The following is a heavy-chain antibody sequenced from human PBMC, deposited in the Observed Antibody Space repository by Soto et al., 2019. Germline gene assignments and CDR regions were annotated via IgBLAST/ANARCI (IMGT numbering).Heavy chain of an antibody. J-gene: IGHJ4*02. CDR2: ITDNGGDA. Sequence: PGGSLRLSCVASGLTFGSRAMSWVRQAPGEGLQRVATITDNGGDAKYADSVRGRFVISRDNSKKTLYLQMTSLTAEDSAMYFCARGSTESYPGSRIFDFWGRGTLVTVSS. D-gene: IGHD3-10*01. CDR3: ARGSTESYPGSRIFDF. V-gene: IGHV3-23*01. CDR1: GLTFGSRA.